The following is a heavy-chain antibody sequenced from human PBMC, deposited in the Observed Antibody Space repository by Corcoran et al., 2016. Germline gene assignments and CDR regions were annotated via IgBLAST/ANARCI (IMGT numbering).Heavy chain of an antibody. V-gene: IGHV3-21*01. CDR1: GFTLSSYS. CDR3: ASAESRFSYYYGMDV. J-gene: IGHJ6*02. CDR2: ISSSSRYI. Sequence: EVQLVEAGGGLVKPGGSLRLSCAASGFTLSSYSVNWVSQDPGKGLGWVSSISSSSRYIYYADSVKGRFTISRDNAKNSLYLQMNSLRAEDTAVYYCASAESRFSYYYGMDVWGQGTTVTVSS. D-gene: IGHD3-3*01.